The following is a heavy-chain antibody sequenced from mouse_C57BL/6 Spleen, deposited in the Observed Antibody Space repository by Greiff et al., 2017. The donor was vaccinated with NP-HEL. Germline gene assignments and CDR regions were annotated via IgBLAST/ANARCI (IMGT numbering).Heavy chain of an antibody. D-gene: IGHD1-1*01. CDR3: ARRGPYYGSSYDWYFDV. V-gene: IGHV1-9*01. CDR1: GYTFTGYW. J-gene: IGHJ1*03. Sequence: QVQLQQSGAELMKPGASVKLSCKATGYTFTGYWIEWVKQRPGHGLEWIGEILPGSGSTNYNEKFKGKATFTADTSSNTAYMQLSSLTNEDSAIYYCARRGPYYGSSYDWYFDVWGTGTTVTVSS. CDR2: ILPGSGST.